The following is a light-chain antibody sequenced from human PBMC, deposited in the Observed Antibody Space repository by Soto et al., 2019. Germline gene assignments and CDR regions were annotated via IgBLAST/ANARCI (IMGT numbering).Light chain of an antibody. Sequence: EIVMTQSPATLSVSPGERATLSCRASQSVSSTLAWYQQKPGQAPRLLIYGASTRATGIPARFSGSGSGTEFTLTISSLQSEDFAVYYCQQYNNWQPWTFGQGTKVEIK. CDR3: QQYNNWQPWT. CDR2: GAS. V-gene: IGKV3-15*01. J-gene: IGKJ1*01. CDR1: QSVSST.